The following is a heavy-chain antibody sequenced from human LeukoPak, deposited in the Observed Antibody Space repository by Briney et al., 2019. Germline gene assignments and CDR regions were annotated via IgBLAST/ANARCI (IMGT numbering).Heavy chain of an antibody. J-gene: IGHJ5*02. CDR2: LFNNGST. CDR3: ARDQGFGDSAGDLGFDP. D-gene: IGHD2-15*01. CDR1: GVSISTYY. V-gene: IGHV4-4*07. Sequence: SEALSLTCTVSGVSISTYYWSWFRQPAGKGLEWIGRLFNNGSTSSNPSLRGRVTMSADTSQSQLSLRLTSLTPADTAIYYCARDQGFGDSAGDLGFDPWGHGTLVTVSP.